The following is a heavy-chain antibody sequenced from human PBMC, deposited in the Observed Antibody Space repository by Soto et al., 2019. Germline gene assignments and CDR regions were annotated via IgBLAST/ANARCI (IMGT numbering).Heavy chain of an antibody. CDR2: ISAYNGNT. Sequence: QVQLVQSGAEVKKPGASVKVSCKASGYTFTSYGISWVRQAPGQGLEGMGWISAYNGNTNYAQKLQGIVTMTTDTSTSAAYMELRSLRSDDAAVYYCARDQFDSYGPKGGLDYWGQRTLVTVSS. V-gene: IGHV1-18*01. J-gene: IGHJ4*02. CDR1: GYTFTSYG. CDR3: ARDQFDSYGPKGGLDY. D-gene: IGHD5-18*01.